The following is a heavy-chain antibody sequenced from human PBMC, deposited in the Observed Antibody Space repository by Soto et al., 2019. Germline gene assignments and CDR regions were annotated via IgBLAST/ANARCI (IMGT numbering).Heavy chain of an antibody. D-gene: IGHD3-3*01. V-gene: IGHV3-15*01. CDR2: IKSKSDGGTT. CDR1: GINLSNAW. Sequence: PGGSLRLSCEVFGINLSNAWMSWVRQTPGKGLEWVGRIKSKSDGGTTDYAAPVKGRFTISRDDSKNTLYLEMNSLKSEDTALYYCTTVFYWGQGAQVTVSS. J-gene: IGHJ4*02. CDR3: TTVFY.